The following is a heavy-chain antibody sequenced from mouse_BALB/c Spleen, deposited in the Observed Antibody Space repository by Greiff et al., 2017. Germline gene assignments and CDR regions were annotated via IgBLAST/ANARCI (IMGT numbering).Heavy chain of an antibody. J-gene: IGHJ2*01. CDR2: ILPGSGST. CDR1: GYTFSSYW. D-gene: IGHD2-4*01. CDR3: ASRIYYDYFDY. V-gene: IGHV1-9*01. Sequence: VKLQESGAELMKPGASVKISCKATGYTFSSYWIEWVKQRPGHGLEWIGEILPGSGSTNYNEKFKGKATFTADTSSNTAYMQLSSLTSEDSAVYYCASRIYYDYFDYWGQGTTLTVSS.